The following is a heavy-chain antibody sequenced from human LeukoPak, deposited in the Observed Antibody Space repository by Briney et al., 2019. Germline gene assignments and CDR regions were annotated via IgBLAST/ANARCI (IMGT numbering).Heavy chain of an antibody. V-gene: IGHV3-43*01. Sequence: GGSLRLSCTASGFTFDDYTMYWVRQAPGKGLEWVSLINWDGSSTYYADSVRGRFTISRDNSKSSLYLQMNSLRTEDTALYYCAKALGSTMTTGPGFDYWGQGTLVTVSS. J-gene: IGHJ4*02. CDR2: INWDGSST. D-gene: IGHD4-11*01. CDR3: AKALGSTMTTGPGFDY. CDR1: GFTFDDYT.